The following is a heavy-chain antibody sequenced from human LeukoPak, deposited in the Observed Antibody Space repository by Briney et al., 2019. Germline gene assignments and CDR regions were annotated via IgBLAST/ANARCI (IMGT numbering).Heavy chain of an antibody. J-gene: IGHJ3*02. D-gene: IGHD4-23*01. CDR1: GYTFTSYY. Sequence: ASVKVSCKASGYTFTSYYMHWVRQAPGQGLEWMGIINPSGGSTSYAQKFQGRVTMTRDTSTSTVYMGLSSLRSEDTAVYYCARDPDYGGNPMSAFDIWGQGTMVTVSS. CDR2: INPSGGST. V-gene: IGHV1-46*01. CDR3: ARDPDYGGNPMSAFDI.